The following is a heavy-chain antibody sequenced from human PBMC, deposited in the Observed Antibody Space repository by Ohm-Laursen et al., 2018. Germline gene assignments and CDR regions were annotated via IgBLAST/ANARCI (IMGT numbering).Heavy chain of an antibody. CDR1: GGSISSDSYY. CDR2: IYYSGST. Sequence: SQTLSLTCTVSGGSISSDSYYWGWIRQPPGKGLEWIGSIYYSGSTYYNPSLKSRVTIPVDTSKNQFSLKLNSVTAADTAVYYCARHGGYCSGGGCYSNFEDWGQGTLVTVSS. J-gene: IGHJ4*02. D-gene: IGHD2-15*01. CDR3: ARHGGYCSGGGCYSNFED. V-gene: IGHV4-39*01.